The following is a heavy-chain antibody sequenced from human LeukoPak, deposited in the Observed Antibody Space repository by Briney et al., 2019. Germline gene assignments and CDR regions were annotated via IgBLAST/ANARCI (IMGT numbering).Heavy chain of an antibody. J-gene: IGHJ4*02. CDR2: ISSSGSTI. CDR1: GFTFTDYS. Sequence: GGSLRLSCAASGFTFTDYSMSWIRLAPGKGLEWVAYISSSGSTIYYSDSVKGRFTISRDNAKKSLSLQMNSLRAEDTAVYYCASSFGATRGYWGQGTLVTVSS. CDR3: ASSFGATRGY. D-gene: IGHD3-10*01. V-gene: IGHV3-11*04.